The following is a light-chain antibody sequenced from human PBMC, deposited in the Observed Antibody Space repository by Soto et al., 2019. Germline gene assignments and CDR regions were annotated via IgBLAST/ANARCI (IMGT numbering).Light chain of an antibody. CDR3: QQYGSSHTWT. CDR1: QSVTSN. CDR2: GAS. V-gene: IGKV3-20*01. J-gene: IGKJ1*01. Sequence: EIVITQAPATLSVSPGERATLSCRASQSVTSNLAWYQQKPGQAPRLLIYGASSRANGIPDRFSGSGSGTDFTLTISRLEPEDFAAYYCQQYGSSHTWTFGQGTKVDIK.